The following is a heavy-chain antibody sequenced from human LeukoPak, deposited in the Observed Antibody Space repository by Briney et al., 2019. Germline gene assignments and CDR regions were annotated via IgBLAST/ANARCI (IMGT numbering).Heavy chain of an antibody. CDR1: GFTFSSYA. V-gene: IGHV3-23*01. CDR3: TREPLTGYFGFDY. D-gene: IGHD3-9*01. CDR2: ISGSAGST. J-gene: IGHJ4*02. Sequence: GGSLRLSCAASGFTFSSYAMSWVRQAPGKGLKWVSAISGSAGSTNYADSVKGRFTISRDNSKNTVYLQMNSLRADDTALYYCTREPLTGYFGFDYWGQGTQVTVSS.